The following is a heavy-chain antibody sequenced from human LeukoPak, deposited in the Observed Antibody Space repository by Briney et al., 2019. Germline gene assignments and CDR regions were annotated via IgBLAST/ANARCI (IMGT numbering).Heavy chain of an antibody. CDR3: ARDLYIEIISAFDI. D-gene: IGHD2-15*01. J-gene: IGHJ3*02. CDR2: ISGSSSYI. Sequence: PGGSLRLSCADSGFTFSSYSINWVRRAPGKGLEWVSSISGSSSYIYYADSVKGRFIISRDNAKKSLYLQMNSLRAEDTAVYYCARDLYIEIISAFDIWGQGTMVTVSS. V-gene: IGHV3-21*01. CDR1: GFTFSSYS.